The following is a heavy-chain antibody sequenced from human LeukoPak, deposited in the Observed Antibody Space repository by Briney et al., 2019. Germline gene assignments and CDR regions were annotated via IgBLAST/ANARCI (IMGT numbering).Heavy chain of an antibody. J-gene: IGHJ4*02. CDR2: ISGNGGNT. V-gene: IGHV3-23*01. CDR3: ARLRRNNDNSGYYYYYDE. Sequence: PGGALRLSCAASGITFSSHAMSWLRPAPGKGLECVSLISGNGGNTYYVDSVKGRHTISRDNATNRLYLQMHSLRPDDTAVHYCARLRRNNDNSGYYYYYDEWGQGTLVTVSS. CDR1: GITFSSHA. D-gene: IGHD3-22*01.